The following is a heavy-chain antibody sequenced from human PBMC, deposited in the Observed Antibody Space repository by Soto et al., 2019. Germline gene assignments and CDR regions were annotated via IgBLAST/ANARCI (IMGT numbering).Heavy chain of an antibody. V-gene: IGHV4-30-4*01. D-gene: IGHD3-22*01. J-gene: IGHJ4*02. Sequence: QVQLQESGPGLVKPSQTLSLTCTVSGGSISSGDYYWSWIRQPPGKGLEWIGYIYYSGSTYYNPSLTSRVTISVDPSKTQFSLKLSSVTAAATAVYYCAREKGYYYDSSGSVDYWGQGTLVTVSS. CDR3: AREKGYYYDSSGSVDY. CDR1: GGSISSGDYY. CDR2: IYYSGST.